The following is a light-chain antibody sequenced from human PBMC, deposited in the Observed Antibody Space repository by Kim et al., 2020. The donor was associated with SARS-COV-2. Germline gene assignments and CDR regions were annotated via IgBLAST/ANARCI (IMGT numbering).Light chain of an antibody. CDR3: QQYSSSPAT. CDR1: QSVSSNY. J-gene: IGKJ1*01. CDR2: GAS. V-gene: IGKV3-20*01. Sequence: PPGEAAPLSCRSSQSVSSNYLAWYQQKPGQAPRLLIYGASSRATGIPDRFSGSGSGTDFTLTITRLEPEDFAVYYCQQYSSSPATFGQGTKVDIK.